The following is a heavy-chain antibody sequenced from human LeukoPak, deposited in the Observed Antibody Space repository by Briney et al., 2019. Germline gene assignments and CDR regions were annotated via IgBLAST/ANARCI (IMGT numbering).Heavy chain of an antibody. V-gene: IGHV4-4*07. CDR2: IYTSGST. CDR3: ARSGSGYLRYYFDY. J-gene: IGHJ4*02. D-gene: IGHD5-12*01. Sequence: PSETLSLTCTVSGGSISSYYWSWIRQPAGKGLEWIGRIYTSGSTNYNPSLKSRVTISGDTSKNQFSLRLSSVTAADTAVYYCARSGSGYLRYYFDYWGQGTLVTVSS. CDR1: GGSISSYY.